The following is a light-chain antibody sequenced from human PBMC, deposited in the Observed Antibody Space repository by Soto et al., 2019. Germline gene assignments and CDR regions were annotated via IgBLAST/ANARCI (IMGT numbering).Light chain of an antibody. V-gene: IGKV3-20*01. J-gene: IGKJ1*01. CDR3: QQYGSWT. Sequence: EIVLTQSPGTLSVSPGERATLSCSASQTISSSYLAWYRQKPGQAPSLLIYGTSSKATGIPDRFSGSGSGTDFTLTISRLEPEDSAIYSCQQYGSWTFGQGTEVELK. CDR2: GTS. CDR1: QTISSSY.